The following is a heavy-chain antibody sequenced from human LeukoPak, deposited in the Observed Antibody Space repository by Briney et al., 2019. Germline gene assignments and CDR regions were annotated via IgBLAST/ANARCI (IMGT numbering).Heavy chain of an antibody. V-gene: IGHV1-69*05. D-gene: IGHD3-22*01. CDR2: IIPILGTE. Sequence: PPASVTVSCKASGGTFSSYAISWVRQAPGQGLEGMGGIIPILGTENYAQRFQGGVTINTEKSRSTAYMELSSLRSEDTAVYYCARGLRAYYYDSSGYGSAFDIWGQGTMVTVSS. CDR3: ARGLRAYYYDSSGYGSAFDI. J-gene: IGHJ3*02. CDR1: GGTFSSYA.